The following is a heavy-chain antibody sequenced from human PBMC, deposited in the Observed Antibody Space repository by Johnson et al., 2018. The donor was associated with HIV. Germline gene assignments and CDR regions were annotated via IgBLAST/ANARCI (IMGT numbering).Heavy chain of an antibody. CDR1: GFTVSSNY. CDR2: IYSGGKT. V-gene: IGHV3-66*01. D-gene: IGHD6-13*01. J-gene: IGHJ3*02. Sequence: VQLVESGGGVVQPGGSLRLSCAASGFTVSSNYMSWVRQAPGKGLEWVSVIYSGGKTYYADSVKGRFTISRDNSKNSLYLQMNSLRAEDTAVYYCALSGGAAAYDAFDIWGQGTMVTVSS. CDR3: ALSGGAAAYDAFDI.